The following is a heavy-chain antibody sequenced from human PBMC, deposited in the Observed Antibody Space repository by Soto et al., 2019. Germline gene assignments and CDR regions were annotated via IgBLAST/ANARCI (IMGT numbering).Heavy chain of an antibody. CDR2: IYYSGSS. J-gene: IGHJ6*04. CDR1: GGSISSGDYY. V-gene: IGHV4-30-4*01. Sequence: SETLSLTCTVSGGSISSGDYYWSWIRQPPGKGLEYIGYIYYSGSSRYNPSLKSRVTISLDTSRNQFSLKLSSVTAADTAVYYCARAIVATFGGMDVWGKGNTVTVSS. CDR3: ARAIVATFGGMDV. D-gene: IGHD5-12*01.